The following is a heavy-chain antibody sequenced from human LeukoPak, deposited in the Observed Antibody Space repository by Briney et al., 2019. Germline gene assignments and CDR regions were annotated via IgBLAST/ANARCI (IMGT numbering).Heavy chain of an antibody. CDR1: GFTFSSYA. CDR2: IYHSGST. J-gene: IGHJ3*02. CDR3: ARVVPAANDAFDI. D-gene: IGHD2-2*01. Sequence: LRLSCAASGFTFSSYAMSWVRQAPGKGLEWIGYIYHSGSTYYNPSLKSRITISVDRSKNQFSLKLSSVTAADTAVYYCARVVPAANDAFDIWGQGTMVTVSS. V-gene: IGHV4-30-2*01.